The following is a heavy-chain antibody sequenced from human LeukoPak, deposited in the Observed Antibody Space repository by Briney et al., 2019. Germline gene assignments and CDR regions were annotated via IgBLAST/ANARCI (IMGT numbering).Heavy chain of an antibody. Sequence: PGGSLRLSCSASGFTFSSYAMHWVRQAPGKGLEYVSAISSNGGSTYYADSVKGRFTISRDNSKNTLYLQMNSLRAEDTAVYYCAREKGDIVVVPAAPPDYWGQGTLVTVSS. J-gene: IGHJ4*02. V-gene: IGHV3-64*04. D-gene: IGHD2-2*01. CDR2: ISSNGGST. CDR1: GFTFSSYA. CDR3: AREKGDIVVVPAAPPDY.